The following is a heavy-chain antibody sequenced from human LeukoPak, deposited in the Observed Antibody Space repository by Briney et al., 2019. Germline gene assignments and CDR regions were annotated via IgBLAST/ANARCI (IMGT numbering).Heavy chain of an antibody. V-gene: IGHV4-59*08. CDR2: IYYSGSTNY. CDR3: ARSIIATRSKFDY. D-gene: IGHD1/OR15-1a*01. CDR1: GVSISDYY. J-gene: IGHJ4*02. Sequence: SETLSLTCTVSGVSISDYYWSWIRQPPGKGLEWIGYIYYSGSTNYNYNPSLKSQVTISVDTSKNQFSLKLSSVTAADTAVYYCARSIIATRSKFDYWGQGNLVTVSS.